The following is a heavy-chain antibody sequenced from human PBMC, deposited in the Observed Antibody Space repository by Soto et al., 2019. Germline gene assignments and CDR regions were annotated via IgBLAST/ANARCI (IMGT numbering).Heavy chain of an antibody. J-gene: IGHJ6*02. CDR2: ISSSSSYI. CDR1: GFTFSSYS. D-gene: IGHD3-22*01. Sequence: GGSLRLSCAASGFTFSSYSMNWVRQAPGKGLEWVSSISSSSSYIYYADSVKGRFTISRDNAKNSLYLQMNSLRAEDTAVYYCARGVIKHYYGMDVWGQGTTVTVSS. CDR3: ARGVIKHYYGMDV. V-gene: IGHV3-21*01.